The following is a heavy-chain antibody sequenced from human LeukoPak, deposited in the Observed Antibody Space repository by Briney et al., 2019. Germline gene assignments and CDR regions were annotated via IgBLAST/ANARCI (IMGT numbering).Heavy chain of an antibody. CDR3: ANGPYCSGGSCYPADY. Sequence: GGSLRLSCAASGFTFSSYAMSWVRQAPGKGLERVSAISGSGGSTYYADSVKGRFTVSRDNSKNTLYLQMNSLRAEDTAVYYCANGPYCSGGSCYPADYWGQGTLVTVSS. CDR1: GFTFSSYA. D-gene: IGHD2-15*01. CDR2: ISGSGGST. J-gene: IGHJ4*02. V-gene: IGHV3-23*01.